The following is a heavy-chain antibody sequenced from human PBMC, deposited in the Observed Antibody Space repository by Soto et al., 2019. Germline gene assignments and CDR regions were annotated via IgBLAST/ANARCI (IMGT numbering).Heavy chain of an antibody. CDR2: TIPILDVA. CDR3: ARDSPIGSTYSGYDAIDS. V-gene: IGHV1-69*08. D-gene: IGHD5-12*01. J-gene: IGHJ4*02. CDR1: GGTFSTST. Sequence: QVQLVQSGAEVKKPGSSVKVSCKASGGTFSTSTFTWVRQAPGQGLEWMGRTIPILDVADYAQDFQGRVTIPAXKXTXTXXMELTSLTSKDTAVYYCARDSPIGSTYSGYDAIDSWGQGTLVTVSS.